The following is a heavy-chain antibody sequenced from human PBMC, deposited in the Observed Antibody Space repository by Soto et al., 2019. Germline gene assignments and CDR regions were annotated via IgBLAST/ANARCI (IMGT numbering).Heavy chain of an antibody. J-gene: IGHJ3*01. CDR2: INPSGGTT. Sequence: ASVKVYCKASVYTFTSYYMHWVRQAPGQWLEWIGIINPSGGTTTYAQKFQGRVTMTRDTSTSTVYMELSSLRSEDTAVYFCAREAHYYDSSAEAFDVWGQGTMVTVPS. CDR3: AREAHYYDSSAEAFDV. D-gene: IGHD3-22*01. CDR1: VYTFTSYY. V-gene: IGHV1-46*01.